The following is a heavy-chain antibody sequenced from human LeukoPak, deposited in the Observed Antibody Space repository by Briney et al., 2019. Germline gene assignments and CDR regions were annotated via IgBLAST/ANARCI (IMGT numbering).Heavy chain of an antibody. J-gene: IGHJ4*02. CDR1: GYTLTELS. V-gene: IGHV1-24*01. CDR2: FDPEDGET. D-gene: IGHD6-13*01. Sequence: ASVKLSCKVSGYTLTELSMHWVRQAPGKGLGWMGGFDPEDGETIYAQKFQGRVTMTADTSTDTAYMELSSLRSEDTAVYYCASPLLIAAAGPQAFDYRGKGTMVTVSS. CDR3: ASPLLIAAAGPQAFDY.